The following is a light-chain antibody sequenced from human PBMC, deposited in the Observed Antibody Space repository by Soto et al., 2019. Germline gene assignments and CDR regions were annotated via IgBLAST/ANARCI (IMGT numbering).Light chain of an antibody. CDR1: QGISNY. V-gene: IGKV1-33*01. J-gene: IGKJ3*01. Sequence: DIQMTQSPSSLSASVGDRVTITCQASQGISNYLNWYQQIPGKAPKLLIYDASNLETGVPSRFSGSGSGTDFTFTISSLQPEDVATYYCQQYDSLPPIFVPGTKVDIK. CDR2: DAS. CDR3: QQYDSLPPI.